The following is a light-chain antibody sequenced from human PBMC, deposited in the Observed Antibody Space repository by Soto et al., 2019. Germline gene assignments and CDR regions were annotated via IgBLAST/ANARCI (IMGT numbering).Light chain of an antibody. CDR1: QSVSSH. Sequence: EIVLTKSPATLSLSPGERATVSCRASQSVSSHLAWYQQKRGQAPRLLIYDASSMASGIPARFSGSGSGTDFTLTISSLEPEDFAVYYCQQGGNWPLTFGQGTRLEIK. CDR2: DAS. J-gene: IGKJ5*01. V-gene: IGKV3-11*01. CDR3: QQGGNWPLT.